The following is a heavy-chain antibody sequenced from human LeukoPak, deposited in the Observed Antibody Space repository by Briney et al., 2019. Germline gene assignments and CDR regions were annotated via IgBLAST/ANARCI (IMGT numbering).Heavy chain of an antibody. CDR1: GDSVSSNSDA. CDR2: TYYRSKWHN. D-gene: IGHD6-25*01. CDR3: ARGDSGFSAYYFDY. V-gene: IGHV6-1*01. Sequence: SQTLALTCAISGDSVSSNSDAWNWIRQSQSRGHERLARTYYRSKWHNDYAVFVKSRITINPDTSKNQYSLQLNSMTPEDTAVYYCARGDSGFSAYYFDYWGQGTLVTVSS. J-gene: IGHJ4*02.